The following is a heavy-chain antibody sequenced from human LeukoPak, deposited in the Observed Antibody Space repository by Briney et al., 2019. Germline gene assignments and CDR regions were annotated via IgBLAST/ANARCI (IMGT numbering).Heavy chain of an antibody. Sequence: SETLSLTCTVSGGSISRYYWSWIRQHPGKGLEWIGYIYYSGSTYYNPSLKSRVTISVDTSKNQFSLKLSSVTAADTAVYYCARCLTYYYGSEYNWFDPWGQGTLVTVSS. D-gene: IGHD3-10*01. V-gene: IGHV4-59*06. CDR2: IYYSGST. CDR1: GGSISRYY. J-gene: IGHJ5*02. CDR3: ARCLTYYYGSEYNWFDP.